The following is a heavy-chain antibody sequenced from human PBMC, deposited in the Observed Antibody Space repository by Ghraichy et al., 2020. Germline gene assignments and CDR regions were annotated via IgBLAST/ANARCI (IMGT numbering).Heavy chain of an antibody. CDR2: ISGSGGST. CDR1: GFTFSSYA. D-gene: IGHD6-19*01. V-gene: IGHV3-23*01. Sequence: RGSLRLSCAASGFTFSSYAMSWVRQAPGKGLEWVSAISGSGGSTYYADSVKGRFTISRDNSKNTLYLQMNSLRAEDTAVYFCAKGSGAALQWLAHLHYYYYGMDVWGQGTTVTVSS. J-gene: IGHJ6*02. CDR3: AKGSGAALQWLAHLHYYYYGMDV.